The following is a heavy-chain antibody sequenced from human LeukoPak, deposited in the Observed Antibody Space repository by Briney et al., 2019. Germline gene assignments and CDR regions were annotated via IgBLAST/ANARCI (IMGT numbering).Heavy chain of an antibody. CDR1: GGSISSGDYY. D-gene: IGHD3-3*01. Sequence: PSETLSLTCTVSGGSISSGDYYWSWIRQPPGKGLEWIGYIYYSGSTNYNPSLKSRVTISVDTSKNQFSLKLSSVTAADTAVYYCARVRGPDFWSGHYFDYWGQGTLVTVSS. J-gene: IGHJ4*02. CDR2: IYYSGST. CDR3: ARVRGPDFWSGHYFDY. V-gene: IGHV4-61*08.